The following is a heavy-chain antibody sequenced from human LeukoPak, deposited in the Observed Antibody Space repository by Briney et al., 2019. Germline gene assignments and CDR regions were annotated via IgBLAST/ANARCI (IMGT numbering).Heavy chain of an antibody. D-gene: IGHD1-26*01. CDR3: AKNSGSSPHYFDY. CDR2: ISYDGTNK. CDR1: GFTFSSYG. V-gene: IGHV3-30*18. J-gene: IGHJ4*02. Sequence: GGSLRLSCAASGFTFSSYGMHWVRQAPGKGLEWVAVISYDGTNKFYIDSVKGRFTISRDNSKNTLYLQMNSLRPEDTAVYYFAKNSGSSPHYFDYWGQGTRVTVPS.